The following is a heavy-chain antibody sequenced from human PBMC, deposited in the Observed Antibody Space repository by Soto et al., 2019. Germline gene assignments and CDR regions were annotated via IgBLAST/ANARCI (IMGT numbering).Heavy chain of an antibody. CDR3: ARELPGYQLLPSPFDY. V-gene: IGHV3-7*01. J-gene: IGHJ4*02. CDR1: VFTFSSYW. CDR2: IKQDGSEK. Sequence: GGSLRLSCAASVFTFSSYWMSWVRQAPGKGLEWVANIKQDGSEKYYVDSVKGRFTISRDNAKNSLYLQMNSLRAEDTAVYYCARELPGYQLLPSPFDYWGQGTLVTVSS. D-gene: IGHD2-2*01.